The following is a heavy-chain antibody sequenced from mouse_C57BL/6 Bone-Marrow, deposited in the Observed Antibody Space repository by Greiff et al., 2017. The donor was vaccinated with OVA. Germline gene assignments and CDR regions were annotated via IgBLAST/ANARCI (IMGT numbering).Heavy chain of an antibody. CDR2: INPNYGTT. J-gene: IGHJ4*01. CDR3: ARTQITTVTPGAMDY. V-gene: IGHV1-39*01. CDR1: GYSFTDYN. Sequence: EVQLQQSGPELVKPGASVKLSCKASGYSFTDYNMNWVKQSNGKSLEWIGVINPNYGTTSYNQKFKGKATLTVDQSSSTAYMQLNSLTSEDSAVYYCARTQITTVTPGAMDYWGQGTSVTVSS. D-gene: IGHD1-1*01.